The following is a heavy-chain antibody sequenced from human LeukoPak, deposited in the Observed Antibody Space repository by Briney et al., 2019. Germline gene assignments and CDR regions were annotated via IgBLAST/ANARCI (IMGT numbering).Heavy chain of an antibody. V-gene: IGHV4-34*01. Sequence: SETLSLTCAVSGVSFDDYYWAWVRQTPGRGLEWIGEINHSGYTNDSPSLKSRVTISVDTSKNQFSLKLSSVTAADTAVYYCARADGTDYWGQGTLVTVSS. CDR1: GVSFDDYY. CDR3: ARADGTDY. CDR2: INHSGYT. J-gene: IGHJ4*02.